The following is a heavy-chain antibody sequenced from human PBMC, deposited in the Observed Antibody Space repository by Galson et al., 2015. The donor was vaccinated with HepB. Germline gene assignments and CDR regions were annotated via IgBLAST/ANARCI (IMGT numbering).Heavy chain of an antibody. CDR1: GFTFSSYA. Sequence: SLRLSCAASGFTFSSYAMSWVRQAPGKGLEWVSAISGSGGSTYYADSVKGRFTISRDNSKNTLYLQMNSLRAEDTAVYYCAKSYDILTGRYYFDYWGQGTLVTVSS. CDR3: AKSYDILTGRYYFDY. CDR2: ISGSGGST. D-gene: IGHD3-9*01. J-gene: IGHJ4*02. V-gene: IGHV3-23*01.